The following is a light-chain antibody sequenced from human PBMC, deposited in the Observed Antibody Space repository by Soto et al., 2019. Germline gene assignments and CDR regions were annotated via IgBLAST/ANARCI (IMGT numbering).Light chain of an antibody. V-gene: IGKV3-11*01. CDR2: DAS. CDR3: QQRSNWPSVT. CDR1: QSVNIY. J-gene: IGKJ4*01. Sequence: EMVLKQSPATLSLSPGERATLSCRASQSVNIYLGWSQQRPGQAPRLLIYDASTRATGIPARFSGSGSETEFTLAISSLEPEDFGVYYCQQRSNWPSVTFGGGTKVEIK.